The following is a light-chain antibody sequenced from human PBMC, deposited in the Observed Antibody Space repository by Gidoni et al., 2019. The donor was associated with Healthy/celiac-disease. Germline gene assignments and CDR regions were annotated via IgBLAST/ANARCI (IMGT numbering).Light chain of an antibody. CDR3: QQRSNRHP. CDR1: QSVSSY. V-gene: IGKV3-11*01. Sequence: EIVLTQSPATLSLSPGERATLSCRASQSVSSYLAWYQQKPGQAPRLLIYDASNRATGIPARFSGSGSGTDFTLTISSLEPEDVAVYYCQQRSNRHPFGGGTKVEIK. CDR2: DAS. J-gene: IGKJ4*01.